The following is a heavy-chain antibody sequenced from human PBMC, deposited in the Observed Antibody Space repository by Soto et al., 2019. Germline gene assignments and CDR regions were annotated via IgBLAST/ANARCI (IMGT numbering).Heavy chain of an antibody. D-gene: IGHD3-10*01. V-gene: IGHV4-59*01. CDR3: ARLSRGGIGGSRIWFDP. CDR1: GGSISSYY. CDR2: IYYSGGT. J-gene: IGHJ5*02. Sequence: PSETLSLTCTVSGGSISSYYWSWIRQPPGKGLEWIGYIYYSGGTNYNPSLKSRVTISVDTSKNQFSLKLSSVTAADTAVYYCARLSRGGIGGSRIWFDPWGQGALVTVSS.